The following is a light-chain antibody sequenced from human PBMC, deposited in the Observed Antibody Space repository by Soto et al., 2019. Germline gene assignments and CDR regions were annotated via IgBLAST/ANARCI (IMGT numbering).Light chain of an antibody. CDR1: QGISNG. V-gene: IGKV1-17*02. CDR2: AAS. CDR3: LQHNTYPLT. J-gene: IGKJ3*01. Sequence: IQMTQSPSSLSASVGDRVTLTCRASQGISNGLAWYQQKPGKAPKRLIYAASSLQSGVPSRFSGSGSGTEFTLTISNLQPEDFATYYCLQHNTYPLTFGPGTKVDIK.